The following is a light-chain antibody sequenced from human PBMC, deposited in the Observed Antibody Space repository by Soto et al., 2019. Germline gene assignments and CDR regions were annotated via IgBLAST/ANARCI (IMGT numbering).Light chain of an antibody. CDR2: DST. CDR1: GGDAGNYHF. J-gene: IGLJ1*01. V-gene: IGLV2-14*01. CDR3: LAHANTHTHV. Sequence: QSARAQPASVSGSPGQSITISCTTTGGDAGNYHFVSWFQHHPGKAPKLIIYDSTSRPSGVSHLLSGSKSGNTASLTISGLQADDEADYYCLAHANTHTHVFGGGTQGTVL.